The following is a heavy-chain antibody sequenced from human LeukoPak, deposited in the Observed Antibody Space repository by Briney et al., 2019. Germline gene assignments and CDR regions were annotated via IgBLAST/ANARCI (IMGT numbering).Heavy chain of an antibody. CDR3: ARDGESYSSSWYYNWFDP. V-gene: IGHV4-61*02. CDR2: IYTSGST. D-gene: IGHD6-13*01. Sequence: PSETLSLTCTVSGGSISSGSYYWSWIRQPAGKGLEWIGRIYTSGSTNYNPSLKSRVTISVDTSKNQFSLNLSSVTAADTAVYYCARDGESYSSSWYYNWFDPWGQGTLVTVSS. CDR1: GGSISSGSYY. J-gene: IGHJ5*02.